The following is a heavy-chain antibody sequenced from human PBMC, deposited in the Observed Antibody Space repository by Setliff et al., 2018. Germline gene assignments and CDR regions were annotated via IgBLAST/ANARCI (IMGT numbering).Heavy chain of an antibody. D-gene: IGHD3-10*01. V-gene: IGHV3-15*01. CDR3: MSSPSGTYSTYYYYYNMDV. Sequence: PGESLKISCAASGFTFSNAWMSWVRQAPGKGLEWVGQIKRKTDGETTDYAAPVKGRFIISRDDSKRTLYLQMNSLKNEDTALYYCMSSPSGTYSTYYYYYNMDVWGKGTQVTVSS. CDR2: IKRKTDGETT. J-gene: IGHJ6*03. CDR1: GFTFSNAW.